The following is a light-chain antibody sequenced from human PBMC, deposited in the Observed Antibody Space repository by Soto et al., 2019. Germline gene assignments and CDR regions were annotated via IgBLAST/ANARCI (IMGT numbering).Light chain of an antibody. CDR2: LEGSGTY. J-gene: IGLJ2*01. V-gene: IGLV4-60*02. Sequence: QLVLTQSSSASASLGSSVKLTCTLSSGHSSYIIAWHQQQPGKAPRYLMKLEGSGTYIRGSGVPDRFSGSSSGADRYLIISNLHFEDEADYYCETWDSLVVFGGGTKLTVL. CDR1: SGHSSYI. CDR3: ETWDSLVV.